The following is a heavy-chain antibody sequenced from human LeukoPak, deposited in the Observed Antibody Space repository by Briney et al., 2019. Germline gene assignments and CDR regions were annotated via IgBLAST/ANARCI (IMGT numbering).Heavy chain of an antibody. CDR1: GFTFSSYS. CDR2: ISSSSSYI. Sequence: GGSLRLSCAASGFTFSSYSMNWVRQAPGKGLEWVSSISSSSSYIYYADSVKGRFTISRDNAKNSLYLQMNSLRAEDTAVYYCAGPRYSYGYAPGYWGQGTLVTVSS. D-gene: IGHD5-18*01. J-gene: IGHJ4*02. V-gene: IGHV3-21*01. CDR3: AGPRYSYGYAPGY.